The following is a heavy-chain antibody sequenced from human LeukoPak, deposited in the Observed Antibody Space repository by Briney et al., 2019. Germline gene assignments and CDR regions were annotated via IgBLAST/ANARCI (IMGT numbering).Heavy chain of an antibody. D-gene: IGHD5-12*01. CDR3: ARDLATYPYYYYYYGMDV. CDR1: GFTFSSYW. Sequence: GGSLRLSCAASGFTFSSYWMHWVRQAPGKGLEWVAVISYDGSNKYYADSVKRRFTISRDNSKNTLYLQMNSLRAEDTAVYYCARDLATYPYYYYYYGMDVWGQGTTVTVSS. V-gene: IGHV3-30-3*01. J-gene: IGHJ6*02. CDR2: ISYDGSNK.